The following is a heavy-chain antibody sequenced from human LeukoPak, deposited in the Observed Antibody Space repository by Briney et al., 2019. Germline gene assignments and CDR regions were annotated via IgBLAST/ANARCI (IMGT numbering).Heavy chain of an antibody. J-gene: IGHJ5*02. CDR3: ARGGYYYGSGSYLYTNWFDP. Sequence: SETLSLTCAVYGGSFSGYYWSWIRQPPGKGLERIGEINHSGSTNYNPSLKSRVTISVDTSKNQFSLKLSSVTAADTAVYYCARGGYYYGSGSYLYTNWFDPWGQGTLVTVSS. CDR1: GGSFSGYY. CDR2: INHSGST. V-gene: IGHV4-34*01. D-gene: IGHD3-10*01.